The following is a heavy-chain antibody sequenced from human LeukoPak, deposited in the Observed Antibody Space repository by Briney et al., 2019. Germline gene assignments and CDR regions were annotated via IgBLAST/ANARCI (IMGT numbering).Heavy chain of an antibody. V-gene: IGHV4-34*01. CDR3: ARGPRYYYDSSGYSRLYGMDV. D-gene: IGHD3-22*01. CDR2: INHSGST. CDR1: GGSFSGYY. J-gene: IGHJ6*02. Sequence: SETLSLTCAVYGGSFSGYYWSWIRQPPGKGLEWIGEINHSGSTNYNPSLKSRVAISVDTSKNQFSLKLSSVTAADTAVYYCARGPRYYYDSSGYSRLYGMDVWGQGTTVTVSS.